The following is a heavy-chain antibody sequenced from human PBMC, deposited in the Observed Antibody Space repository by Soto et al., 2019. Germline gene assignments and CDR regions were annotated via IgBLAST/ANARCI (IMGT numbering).Heavy chain of an antibody. J-gene: IGHJ4*01. CDR2: IYHSVST. CDR1: GSSISNGDYY. V-gene: IGHV4-30-4*01. Sequence: SETLSLTCSFSGSSISNGDYYWSWIHHPPGKGLEWIGYIYHSVSTYYNPSLKSRVSISVDTSKNTFSLRLSSVTVADTAVYYCARDHAMAGTSAREFWGQGTMVTVSS. CDR3: ARDHAMAGTSAREF. D-gene: IGHD1-7*01.